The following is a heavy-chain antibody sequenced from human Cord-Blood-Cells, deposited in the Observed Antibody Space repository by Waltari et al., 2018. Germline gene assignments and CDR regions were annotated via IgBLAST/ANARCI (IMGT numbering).Heavy chain of an antibody. CDR3: ARDRSTGDWYYYYYMDV. Sequence: QAQLVQSGAEVKKPGASVKVSCKASGYTFTGYYMHWVRQAPGQGLEWMGWINPNSGGTNYAQKFQGRVTMTRDTSISTAYMELSRLRSDDTAVYYCARDRSTGDWYYYYYMDVWGKGTTVTVSS. CDR1: GYTFTGYY. J-gene: IGHJ6*03. CDR2: INPNSGGT. V-gene: IGHV1-2*02. D-gene: IGHD7-27*01.